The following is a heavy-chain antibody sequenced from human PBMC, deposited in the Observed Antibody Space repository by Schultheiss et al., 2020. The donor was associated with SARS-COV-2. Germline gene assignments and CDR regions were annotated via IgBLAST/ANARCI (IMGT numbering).Heavy chain of an antibody. CDR3: AKFLKDYDFCSGYPPNPFDP. D-gene: IGHD3-3*01. CDR2: IYSGGST. J-gene: IGHJ5*02. CDR1: GFTVSSNY. Sequence: GGSLRLSCAASGFTVSSNYMSWVRQAPGKGLEWVSVIYSGGSTYYADSVKGRFTSSRDNSKNTLYLQMNSLRAEDTAVYYCAKFLKDYDFCSGYPPNPFDPWGQGTLVTVSS. V-gene: IGHV3-66*01.